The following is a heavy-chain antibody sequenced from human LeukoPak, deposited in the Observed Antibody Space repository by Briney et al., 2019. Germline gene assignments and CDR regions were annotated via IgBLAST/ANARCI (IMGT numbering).Heavy chain of an antibody. D-gene: IGHD5-24*01. CDR2: IFSNGDT. CDR1: EFTVSRNY. CDR3: TRDQMNY. Sequence: GGSLRLSCTASEFTVSRNYMLWVRQAPGKGLEWVSLIFSNGDTHYADSVKGRFTISRDTSKNTVSLQMNSLRVEDTAMYYCTRDQMNYWGQGTLVAVSS. J-gene: IGHJ4*02. V-gene: IGHV3-53*01.